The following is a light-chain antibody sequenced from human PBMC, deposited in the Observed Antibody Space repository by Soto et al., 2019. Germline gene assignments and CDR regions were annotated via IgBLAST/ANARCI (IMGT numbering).Light chain of an antibody. V-gene: IGKV1-5*01. Sequence: EIEVTQSRSSVSASVGDRVTITCRASQSISSWLAWYQQKPGKAPKLLIYDASSLESGVPSRFSGSGSGTEFTHTISLLQPHACATYFRQQYNSSSPSTCGQGTKVDIK. CDR2: DAS. J-gene: IGKJ1*01. CDR1: QSISSW. CDR3: QQYNSSSPST.